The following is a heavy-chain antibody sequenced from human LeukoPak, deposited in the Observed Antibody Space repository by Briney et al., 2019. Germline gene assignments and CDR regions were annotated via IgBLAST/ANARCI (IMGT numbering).Heavy chain of an antibody. D-gene: IGHD4-17*01. CDR3: ARRLYGDSPGALDI. CDR2: ISAYNGNT. CDR1: GYTFTSYG. J-gene: IGHJ3*02. V-gene: IGHV1-18*01. Sequence: ASVKVSCKASGYTFTSYGISWVRQAPGQGLEWMGWISAYNGNTNYAQKLQGRVTMTTDTSTSTAYMELRSLRSDDTAVYYCARRLYGDSPGALDIWGQGTMVTVSS.